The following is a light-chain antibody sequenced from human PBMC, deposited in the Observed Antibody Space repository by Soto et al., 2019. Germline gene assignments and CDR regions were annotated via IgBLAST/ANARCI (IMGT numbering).Light chain of an antibody. Sequence: AIRMTQSPSSLSASTGDRVTITCRASQGIGIYLAWYQQKPGKAPKLLIYAASTLQTGVPSRFSGSGSGTDFTLSISCLQSEDFATYYCRQYYSDAATFGQGTKIDIK. CDR2: AAS. J-gene: IGKJ1*01. V-gene: IGKV1-8*01. CDR1: QGIGIY. CDR3: RQYYSDAAT.